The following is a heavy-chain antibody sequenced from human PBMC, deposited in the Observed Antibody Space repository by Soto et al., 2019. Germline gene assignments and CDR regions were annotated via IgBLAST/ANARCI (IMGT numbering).Heavy chain of an antibody. J-gene: IGHJ6*02. V-gene: IGHV1-18*01. CDR2: LSTYNGNT. CDR3: AREGYCSSGSCALYSHEYFGMDV. CDR1: GYTFDRYG. Sequence: QVQLVQSGAAVKKPGASVKVSCKASGYTFDRYGISWVRQAPGQGLEWIGWLSTYNGNTNYAQKLKGRVTMTTDTFTSTAYMELRSLTSDDTAVYYCAREGYCSSGSCALYSHEYFGMDVWGQGTTVTVSS. D-gene: IGHD2-15*01.